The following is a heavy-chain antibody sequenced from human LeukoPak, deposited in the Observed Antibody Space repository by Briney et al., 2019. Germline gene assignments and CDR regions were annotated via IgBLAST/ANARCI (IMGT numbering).Heavy chain of an antibody. CDR1: GFTFSSYG. CDR2: ISCDGSNK. V-gene: IGHV3-30*18. J-gene: IGHJ4*02. CDR3: AKSAQVYSSGWYGDY. Sequence: PGGSLRLSCAASGFTFSSYGMHWVRQAPGKGLEWVAVISCDGSNKYYADSVKGRFTISRDNSKNTLYLQMNSLRAEDTAVYYCAKSAQVYSSGWYGDYWGQGTLVTVSS. D-gene: IGHD6-19*01.